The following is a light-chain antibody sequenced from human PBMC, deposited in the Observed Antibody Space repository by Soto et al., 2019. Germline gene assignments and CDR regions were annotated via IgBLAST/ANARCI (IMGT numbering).Light chain of an antibody. V-gene: IGKV1-5*03. Sequence: IQLTHAPYALSVALGDSGSIKYQTSQSTWTWLAWYQQKPGKAPKLLIYKASSLESGVPSLFSGSASVTKFTPTNTIQQPAHFGSYYCHEINKRWAFGQGTKVDIK. CDR2: KAS. J-gene: IGKJ1*01. CDR3: HEINKRWA. CDR1: QSTWTW.